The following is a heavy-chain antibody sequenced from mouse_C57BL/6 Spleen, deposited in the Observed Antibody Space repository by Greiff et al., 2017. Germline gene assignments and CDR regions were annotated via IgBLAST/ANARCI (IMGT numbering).Heavy chain of an antibody. D-gene: IGHD1-2*01. V-gene: IGHV5-17*01. CDR2: ISSGSSTI. J-gene: IGHJ4*01. Sequence: VQLQQSGGGLVKPGGSLKLSCAASGFTFSDYGMHWVRQAPEKGLAWVAYISSGSSTIYYADTVKGRFTISRDNAKNTLFLQMTSRRSEDTAMYYCARRDYGFYYAMDYWGQGTSVTVSS. CDR1: GFTFSDYG. CDR3: ARRDYGFYYAMDY.